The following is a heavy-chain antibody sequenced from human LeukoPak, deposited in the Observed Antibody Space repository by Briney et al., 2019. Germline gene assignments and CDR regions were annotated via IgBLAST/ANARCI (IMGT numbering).Heavy chain of an antibody. D-gene: IGHD2-2*01. CDR1: GGSFSGYY. CDR2: IYYSGST. V-gene: IGHV4-59*08. Sequence: PSETLSLTCAVYGGSFSGYYWSWIRQPPGKGLEWIGYIYYSGSTNYNPSLKSRVTISVDTSKNQFSLKLSSVTAADTAVYYCARLGCSSTSCSIGSSYYYYGMDVWGQGTTVTVSS. J-gene: IGHJ6*02. CDR3: ARLGCSSTSCSIGSSYYYYGMDV.